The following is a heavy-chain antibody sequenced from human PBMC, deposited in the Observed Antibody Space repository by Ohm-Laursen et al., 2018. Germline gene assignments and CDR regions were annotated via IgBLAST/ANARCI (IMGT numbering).Heavy chain of an antibody. V-gene: IGHV3-30*18. CDR3: AKMYDSSGYYEGAFDI. D-gene: IGHD3-22*01. J-gene: IGHJ3*02. Sequence: SLRLSCAASGFTFSNYAMHWVRQAPGKRLEWVGLISYDGSNQYYSDSVRGRFTISRDNSKNTLYLQMNSLRAEDTAVFYCAKMYDSSGYYEGAFDIWGQGTVVTVSS. CDR2: ISYDGSNQ. CDR1: GFTFSNYA.